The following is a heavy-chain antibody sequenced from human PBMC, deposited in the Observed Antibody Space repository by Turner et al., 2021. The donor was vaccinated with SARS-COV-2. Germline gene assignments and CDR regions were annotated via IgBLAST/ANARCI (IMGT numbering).Heavy chain of an antibody. Sequence: EVQLLESGGGLVQPGGSLRLSCAAAGFTFSSYGMGWVRQAPGKGLGWVSGISASGGTSYYADSVKGRFTISRDNSKNTLWLQMNSLRAEDTAIYYCAKGRFGYSYGSYFDYWGQGTLVTVSS. J-gene: IGHJ4*02. CDR2: ISASGGTS. V-gene: IGHV3-23*01. CDR3: AKGRFGYSYGSYFDY. CDR1: GFTFSSYG. D-gene: IGHD5-18*01.